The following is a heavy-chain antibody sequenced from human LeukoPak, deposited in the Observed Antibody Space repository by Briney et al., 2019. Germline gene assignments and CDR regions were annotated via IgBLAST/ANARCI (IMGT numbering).Heavy chain of an antibody. CDR3: ARHGLYDFWSGYSKIYFDY. CDR1: GYSFTSYW. CDR2: IYLGDSDT. Sequence: GESLKISCKGSGYSFTSYWIGCVRQMPGKGLEWMGIIYLGDSDTRYSPSFQGQVTISSDKSIRTPYLQWSSLKASDTAMYYCARHGLYDFWSGYSKIYFDYWGQGTLVTVSS. V-gene: IGHV5-51*01. D-gene: IGHD3-3*01. J-gene: IGHJ4*02.